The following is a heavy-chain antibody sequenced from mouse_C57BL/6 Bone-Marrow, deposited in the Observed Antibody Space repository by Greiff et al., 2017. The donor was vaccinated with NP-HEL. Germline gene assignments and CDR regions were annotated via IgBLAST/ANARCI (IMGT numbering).Heavy chain of an antibody. D-gene: IGHD2-1*01. J-gene: IGHJ4*01. CDR2: IWWDDDK. Sequence: QVTLKVSGPGILQPSQTLSLTCSFSGFSLSTFGMGVGWIRQPSGKGLEWLAHIWWDDDKYYNPALKRRLTISKDTSKNQVFLKIANVDTADTATYYCARRAPGGNYPLYAMDYWGQGTSVTVSS. V-gene: IGHV8-8*01. CDR3: ARRAPGGNYPLYAMDY. CDR1: GFSLSTFGMG.